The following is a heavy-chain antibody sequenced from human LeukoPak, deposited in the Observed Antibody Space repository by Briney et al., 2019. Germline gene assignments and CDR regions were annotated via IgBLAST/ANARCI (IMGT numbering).Heavy chain of an antibody. CDR1: GYTFSSYV. D-gene: IGHD3-10*01. CDR2: ISAYNVNT. V-gene: IGHV1-18*01. Sequence: ASVRVSCKASGYTFSSYVISWVRQAPGQGLEWMGWISAYNVNTNYAQKLQGRVTMSTDTSTSTAYMELRSLRSDDTAVYYCARDHRSITMVRGGLTWFDPWGQGTLVTVSS. J-gene: IGHJ5*02. CDR3: ARDHRSITMVRGGLTWFDP.